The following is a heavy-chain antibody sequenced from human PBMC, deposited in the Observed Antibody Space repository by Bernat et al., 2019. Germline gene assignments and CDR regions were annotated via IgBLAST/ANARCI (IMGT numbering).Heavy chain of an antibody. CDR2: ISYDGSNK. D-gene: IGHD2-15*01. V-gene: IGHV3-30*03. Sequence: QVQLVESGGGVVQPGRSLRLSCAASGFTFSSYGMHWVRQAPGKGLEWVAVISYDGSNKYYADSVKGRFTISRDNSKNTLYLQMNSLRAEDTAVYYCAISATDHWGQGTLVTVSS. J-gene: IGHJ4*02. CDR3: AISATDH. CDR1: GFTFSSYG.